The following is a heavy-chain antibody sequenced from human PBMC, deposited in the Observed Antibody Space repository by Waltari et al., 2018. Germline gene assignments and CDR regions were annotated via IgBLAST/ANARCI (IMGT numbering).Heavy chain of an antibody. V-gene: IGHV3-73*02. CDR2: IRSRTNNYAT. CDR3: ARLAQLDTT. D-gene: IGHD1-1*01. CDR1: GFIFSDSA. Sequence: EVQLVESGGGLVQPGGSLKLSCVVSGFIFSDSAMHWVRQASGKGLEWVGLIRSRTNNYATEDAASVKGRFTISRDDSKNTAYLQMNSLKTEDTAVYYCARLAQLDTTWGQGTLVTVSS. J-gene: IGHJ5*02.